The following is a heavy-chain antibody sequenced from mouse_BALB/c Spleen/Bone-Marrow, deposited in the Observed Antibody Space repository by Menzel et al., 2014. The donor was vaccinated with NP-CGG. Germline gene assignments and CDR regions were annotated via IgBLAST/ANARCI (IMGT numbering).Heavy chain of an antibody. CDR3: ARWGGTPYFDY. CDR1: GYTFTSYL. V-gene: IGHV1-14*01. J-gene: IGHJ2*01. Sequence: VHVKQSGPELVKPGASVEMSCKASGYTFTSYLIHWVKQKPGQGLEWIGYITPYNDDTKYNEKFKGKATLTSDKFSSTAYMELSSLTSEDSAVYYCARWGGTPYFDYWGQGTTLTVSS. D-gene: IGHD4-1*01. CDR2: ITPYNDDT.